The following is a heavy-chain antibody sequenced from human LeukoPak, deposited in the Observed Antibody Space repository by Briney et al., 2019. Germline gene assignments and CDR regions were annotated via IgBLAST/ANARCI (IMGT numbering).Heavy chain of an antibody. CDR1: GFTFDDYA. V-gene: IGHV3-9*01. CDR2: ISWNSGSI. Sequence: GGSLRLSCAASGFTFDDYAMHWVRQAPGEGLEWVSGISWNSGSIGYADSVKGRFTISRDNAKNSLYLQMNSLRAEDTALYYCAKEGWLSSFDYWGQGTLVTVSS. CDR3: AKEGWLSSFDY. J-gene: IGHJ4*02. D-gene: IGHD6-19*01.